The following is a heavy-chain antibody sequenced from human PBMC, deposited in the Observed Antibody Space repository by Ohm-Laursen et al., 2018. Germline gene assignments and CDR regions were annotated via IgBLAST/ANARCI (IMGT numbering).Heavy chain of an antibody. J-gene: IGHJ4*02. V-gene: IGHV1-2*02. D-gene: IGHD4-23*01. CDR2: INPNSGDT. CDR3: AKRGLRWYEFDY. CDR1: GYTFTGYY. Sequence: ASVKVSCKASGYTFTGYYMHWVRQAPGQGLEWMGWINPNSGDTNYIQKFQGRVTMTRDTSTSTVYMELISLKSEDTAVYYCAKRGLRWYEFDYWGQGTLVTVSS.